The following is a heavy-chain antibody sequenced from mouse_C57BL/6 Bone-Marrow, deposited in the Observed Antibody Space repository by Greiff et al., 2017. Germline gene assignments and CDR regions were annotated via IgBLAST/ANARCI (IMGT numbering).Heavy chain of an antibody. Sequence: QVQLQQSGAELARPGASVKLSCKASGYTFTSYGISWVKQRTGQGLEWIGEIYPRSGNTYYNEKFKGKATLTVDTSSSTAYMQLSSLTSEDSAVYYCARRNRGYAMDYWGQGTSVTVSS. J-gene: IGHJ4*01. CDR1: GYTFTSYG. CDR3: ARRNRGYAMDY. CDR2: IYPRSGNT. V-gene: IGHV1-81*01.